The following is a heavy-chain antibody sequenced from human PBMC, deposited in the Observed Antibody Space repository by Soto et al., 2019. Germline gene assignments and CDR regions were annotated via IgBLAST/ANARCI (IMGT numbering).Heavy chain of an antibody. CDR3: VSTRRDGYNNYYYHYGMDV. CDR2: IWNDGSNK. D-gene: IGHD5-12*01. V-gene: IGHV3-33*01. J-gene: IGHJ6*02. Sequence: GGSLRLSCAASGFTFSIYGMHWVRQAPGKGLEWVAVIWNDGSNKYYVDSVKGRFTISRDNAKNTLYLQMNSLRAEDTAVYYCVSTRRDGYNNYYYHYGMDVWGQGTTVTVSS. CDR1: GFTFSIYG.